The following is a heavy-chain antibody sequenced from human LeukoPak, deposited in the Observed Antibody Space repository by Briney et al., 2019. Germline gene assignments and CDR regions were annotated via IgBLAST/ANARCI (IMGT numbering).Heavy chain of an antibody. Sequence: PGGSLRLSCAASGFTFSSYEMNWVRQAPGKGLEWVSYISSSGSTIYYADSVKGGFTISRDNAKNSLYLQMNSLRAEDTAVYYCAELRITMIGGVWGKGTTVTISS. CDR2: ISSSGSTI. CDR3: AELRITMIGGV. D-gene: IGHD3-10*02. J-gene: IGHJ6*04. CDR1: GFTFSSYE. V-gene: IGHV3-48*03.